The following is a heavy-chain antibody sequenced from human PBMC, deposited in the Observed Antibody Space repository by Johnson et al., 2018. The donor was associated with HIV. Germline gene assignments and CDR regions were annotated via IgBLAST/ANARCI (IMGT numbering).Heavy chain of an antibody. V-gene: IGHV3-7*01. CDR2: IKKDGSEK. J-gene: IGHJ3*02. Sequence: ASGFALSNYWMNWVRQAPGKGLEWVANIKKDGSEKYYVASVKGRFTISRDNAKNSLYLQLNSLRADDTAVYFCARDRFGDSDAFDIWGRGTMVTVSS. CDR1: GFALSNYW. D-gene: IGHD4-17*01. CDR3: ARDRFGDSDAFDI.